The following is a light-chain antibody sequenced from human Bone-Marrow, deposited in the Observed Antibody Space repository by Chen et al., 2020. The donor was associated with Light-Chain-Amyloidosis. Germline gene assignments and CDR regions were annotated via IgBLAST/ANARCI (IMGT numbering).Light chain of an antibody. CDR1: DLPTKY. Sequence: SYELTQPPSVSVSSGQTARITCAGDDLPTKYAYWYQQKPGQAPVLVIHRDTERPSGISERFSGSSSGTTATLTISGVQAEDEADYHCQSADSSGTYEVIFGGGIKLTVL. V-gene: IGLV3-25*03. J-gene: IGLJ2*01. CDR3: QSADSSGTYEVI. CDR2: RDT.